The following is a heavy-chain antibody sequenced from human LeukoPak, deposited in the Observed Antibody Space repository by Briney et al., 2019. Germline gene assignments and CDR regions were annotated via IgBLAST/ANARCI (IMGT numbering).Heavy chain of an antibody. CDR3: ASRADCSSTSCPYYYYYYGMDV. V-gene: IGHV4-39*01. CDR1: GGSISSSSYY. D-gene: IGHD2-2*01. CDR2: IYYSGST. Sequence: PSETLSLTCTVSGGSISSSSYYWGWIRQPPGKGLEWIGSIYYSGSTYYNPSLKSRVTISVDTSKNQFSLKLSSVTAADTAVYYCASRADCSSTSCPYYYYYYGMDVWGQGTTVTASS. J-gene: IGHJ6*02.